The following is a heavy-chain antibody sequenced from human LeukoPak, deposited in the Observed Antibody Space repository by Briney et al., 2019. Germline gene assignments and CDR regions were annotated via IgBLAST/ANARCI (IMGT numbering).Heavy chain of an antibody. CDR1: GFTFSSYS. V-gene: IGHV3-21*04. Sequence: PGGSLRLSCAASGFTFSSYSMNWVRQAPGKGLEWVSSISSSSSYIYYADSVKGRFTISRDNSKNTLYLQINSLRVEDTAVYYCAKGNSSRAYYFDYWGQGTLVTVSS. CDR2: ISSSSSYI. J-gene: IGHJ4*02. D-gene: IGHD6-19*01. CDR3: AKGNSSRAYYFDY.